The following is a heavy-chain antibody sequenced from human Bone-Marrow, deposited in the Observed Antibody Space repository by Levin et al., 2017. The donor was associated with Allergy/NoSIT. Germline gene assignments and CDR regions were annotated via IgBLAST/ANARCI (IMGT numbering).Heavy chain of an antibody. CDR3: ARVVCSGGSCYLVDAFDI. J-gene: IGHJ3*02. D-gene: IGHD2-15*01. Sequence: SVKVSCKASGGTFSSYAISWVRQAPGQGLEWMGGIIPIFGTANYAQKFQGRVTITADESTSTAYMELSSLRSEDTAVYYCARVVCSGGSCYLVDAFDIWGQGTMVTVSS. CDR1: GGTFSSYA. CDR2: IIPIFGTA. V-gene: IGHV1-69*13.